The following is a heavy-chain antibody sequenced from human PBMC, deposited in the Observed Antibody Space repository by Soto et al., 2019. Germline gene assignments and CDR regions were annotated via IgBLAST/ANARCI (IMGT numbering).Heavy chain of an antibody. D-gene: IGHD6-13*01. V-gene: IGHV1-8*01. CDR1: GYTFTSYD. CDR2: MNPNSGNT. J-gene: IGHJ6*03. CDR3: ARGPGSWYYYYMDV. Sequence: QVQLVQSGAEVKKPGASVKVSCKASGYTFTSYDINWVLQATGQGLEWMGWMNPNSGNTGYAQKFQGRVTMTRNTSTSTAYMELSSLRSEDTAVYYCARGPGSWYYYYMDVWGKGTTVTVSS.